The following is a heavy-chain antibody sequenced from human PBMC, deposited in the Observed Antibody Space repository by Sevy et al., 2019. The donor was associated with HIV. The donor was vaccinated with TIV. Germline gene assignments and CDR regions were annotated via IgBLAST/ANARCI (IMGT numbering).Heavy chain of an antibody. J-gene: IGHJ4*02. D-gene: IGHD6-19*01. CDR3: GRSIAVAGGDY. Sequence: GGSLRLSCAASGFTFSAYWMSWVRQAPGKGLEGVANIKQDGSEKYHVDSVKGRFIISRDNAKNSLYLQMNSLRAEDTAVYYCGRSIAVAGGDYWGQGTLVTVSS. CDR1: GFTFSAYW. V-gene: IGHV3-7*01. CDR2: IKQDGSEK.